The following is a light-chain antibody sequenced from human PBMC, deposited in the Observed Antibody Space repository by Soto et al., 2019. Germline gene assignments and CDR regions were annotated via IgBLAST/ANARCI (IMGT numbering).Light chain of an antibody. V-gene: IGKV1-5*03. CDR3: QQFNDYSWT. CDR2: KAS. J-gene: IGKJ1*01. CDR1: QSIGIW. Sequence: IQMTQSPSTLSASVGDRVAITCRASQSIGIWLAWYQQKPGKAPRFLIYKASSLESGDTSRFSGSGYGTEFTLTISRVQPDDFAIYYCQQFNDYSWTFGQGTKVEIK.